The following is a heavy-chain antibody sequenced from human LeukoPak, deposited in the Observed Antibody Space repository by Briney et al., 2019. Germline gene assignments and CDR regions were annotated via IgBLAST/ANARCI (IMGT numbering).Heavy chain of an antibody. J-gene: IGHJ6*03. CDR3: VRPIAARPDHQRYCYYYMDV. Sequence: PGASVTVSCTASGYTFTNYAISWVRQAPGQGLEWMGGIIPIFGKANYAQKFQGRVTITADKSTSTAYMELSSLRTEDTAVYYCVRPIAARPDHQRYCYYYMDVWGKGTTVTVSS. CDR2: IIPIFGKA. CDR1: GYTFTNYA. V-gene: IGHV1-69*06. D-gene: IGHD6-25*01.